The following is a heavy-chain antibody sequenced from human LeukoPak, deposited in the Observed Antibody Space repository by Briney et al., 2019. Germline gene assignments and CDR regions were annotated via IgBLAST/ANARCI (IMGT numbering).Heavy chain of an antibody. J-gene: IGHJ5*01. CDR1: GGSFSSYY. CDR3: ARSYYDSSGYFLKYHWFDS. Sequence: SETLSLTCAVYGGSFSSYYWSWIRQPPGKGLEWIGYIYYSGSTNYNPSLKSRVTISVDTSKNQFSLKLSSVTAADTAVYYCARSYYDSSGYFLKYHWFDSWGQGTLVTVSS. D-gene: IGHD3-22*01. V-gene: IGHV4-59*01. CDR2: IYYSGST.